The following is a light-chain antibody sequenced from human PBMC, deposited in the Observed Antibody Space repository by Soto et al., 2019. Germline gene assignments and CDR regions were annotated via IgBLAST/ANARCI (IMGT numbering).Light chain of an antibody. V-gene: IGLV2-14*01. CDR2: EGS. CDR1: SSDVGIYNY. J-gene: IGLJ3*02. Sequence: QSALTQPASVSGSPGQSITISCTGTSSDVGIYNYVSWYQQHPGKAPKVIICEGSNRHSGVSNRFSGSKSGNTASLTISGLRAEDEADYYCTSFTTSSIWVFGGGTKLTVL. CDR3: TSFTTSSIWV.